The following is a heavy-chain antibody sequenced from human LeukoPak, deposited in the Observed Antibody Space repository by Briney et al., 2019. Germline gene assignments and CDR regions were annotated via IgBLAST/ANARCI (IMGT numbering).Heavy chain of an antibody. CDR2: ITSDSAFM. J-gene: IGHJ6*03. D-gene: IGHD3-16*01. CDR3: ARDLTSAYWTPGGYYYYMDV. CDR1: GFNLETYS. V-gene: IGHV3-48*01. Sequence: GGSLRLSCAASGFNLETYSINWVRQAPGKGLEWISYITSDSAFMYYADSVKGRFTISRDNAKKSVYLQMHSLRVEDTAVYYCARDLTSAYWTPGGYYYYMDVWGKGTTVTVSS.